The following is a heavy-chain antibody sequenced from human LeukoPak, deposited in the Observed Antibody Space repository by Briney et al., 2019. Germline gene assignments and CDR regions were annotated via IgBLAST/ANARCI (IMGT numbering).Heavy chain of an antibody. J-gene: IGHJ4*02. Sequence: GGSLRLSCAASGFTDSSHYMTGVGQTPGKGLEWVSVIYSGGSTYYADSVKGRFTISRDNSKNTLYLQMNSLRAEDTAVYYCANPHPPGNYWGQGTLVTVSS. CDR3: ANPHPPGNY. CDR1: GFTDSSHY. V-gene: IGHV3-53*01. CDR2: IYSGGST.